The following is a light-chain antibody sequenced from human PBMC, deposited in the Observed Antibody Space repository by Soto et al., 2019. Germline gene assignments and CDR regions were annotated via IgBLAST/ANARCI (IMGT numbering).Light chain of an antibody. CDR2: GAS. CDR1: ESVSSIY. CDR3: QQYTKSRT. V-gene: IGKV3-20*01. Sequence: EIVLTQSPGTLSLSPGERATLSCRASESVSSIYFAWYQQKPGQAPRLLIYGASTRATGIPDRFSGRGSGTDFTLTFSRLEPEDFAVYYCQQYTKSRTFGQGTKVDIK. J-gene: IGKJ1*01.